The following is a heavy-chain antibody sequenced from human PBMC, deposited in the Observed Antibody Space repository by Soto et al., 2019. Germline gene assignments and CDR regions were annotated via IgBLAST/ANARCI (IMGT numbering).Heavy chain of an antibody. V-gene: IGHV3-30-3*01. J-gene: IGHJ4*02. CDR1: GFTFSSYA. CDR2: ISYDGSNK. Sequence: QVQLVESGGGVVQPGRSLRLSCAASGFTFSSYAMHWVRQAPGKGLEWVAVISYDGSNKYYADSVKGRFTISRDNSKNTLYLQMNSLRAEDTAVYYCASPRLSSDGTPPIEYWGQGTLVTVSS. CDR3: ASPRLSSDGTPPIEY. D-gene: IGHD6-13*01.